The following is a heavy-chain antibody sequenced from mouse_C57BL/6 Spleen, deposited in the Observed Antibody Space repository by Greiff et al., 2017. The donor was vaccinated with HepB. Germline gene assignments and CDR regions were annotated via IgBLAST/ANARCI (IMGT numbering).Heavy chain of an antibody. V-gene: IGHV1-50*01. J-gene: IGHJ2*01. CDR1: GYTFTSYW. D-gene: IGHD3-2*02. CDR3: ASGRGSGRPFDY. Sequence: QVQLQQPGAEFVKPGASVKLSCKASGYTFTSYWMQWVKQRPGQGLEWIGEIDPYASNTNYNQKLKGKATLTVDTSSSTAYMQLSSLTSEDSAFFYCASGRGSGRPFDYWGQGTTLTVSS. CDR2: IDPYASNT.